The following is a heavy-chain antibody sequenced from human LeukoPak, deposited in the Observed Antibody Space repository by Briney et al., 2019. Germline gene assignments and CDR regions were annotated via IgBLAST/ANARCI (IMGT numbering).Heavy chain of an antibody. V-gene: IGHV3-74*01. J-gene: IGHJ5*02. CDR2: IISEGSRP. CDR3: ARGQFQLLSDWFDT. CDR1: GFNFSSLW. Sequence: PGGSLRHSRAASGFNFSSLWKHWLRQATGKAVVGVARIISEGSRPRHADSVTSRFTISRDNAKTTLYLQMNCLRAEDTAVYYCARGQFQLLSDWFDTWGQGTLVTVSS. D-gene: IGHD2-2*01.